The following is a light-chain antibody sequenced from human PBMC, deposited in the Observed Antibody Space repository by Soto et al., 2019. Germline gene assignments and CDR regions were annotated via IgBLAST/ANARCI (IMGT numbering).Light chain of an antibody. V-gene: IGLV2-23*01. CDR2: EGS. Sequence: QSVLTQPASVSGSPGQSITISCTGTSSDVGSYNLVSWYQQHPGKAPKLMIYEGSKRPSGVSNRFSCSKSGNTASLTISGIQAEDEAAYYCCSYAGSSTFIFGTGTKLTVL. J-gene: IGLJ1*01. CDR3: CSYAGSSTFI. CDR1: SSDVGSYNL.